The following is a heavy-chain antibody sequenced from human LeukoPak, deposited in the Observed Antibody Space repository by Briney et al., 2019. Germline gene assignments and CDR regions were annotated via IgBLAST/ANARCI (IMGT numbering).Heavy chain of an antibody. CDR2: ISWNSGNI. Sequence: PGRSLRLSCAASGFTFDDYAMHWVRQAPGKGLEWVSGISWNSGNIGYADSVKGRFTISRDNAKNSLYLQMNSLRAEDTALYYCAKDAGGLVVVPAMDWGQETLVTVSS. CDR1: GFTFDDYA. D-gene: IGHD2-2*01. V-gene: IGHV3-9*01. J-gene: IGHJ4*02. CDR3: AKDAGGLVVVPAMD.